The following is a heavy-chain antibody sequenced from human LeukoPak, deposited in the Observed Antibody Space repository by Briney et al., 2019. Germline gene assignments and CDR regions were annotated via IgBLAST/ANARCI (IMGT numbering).Heavy chain of an antibody. V-gene: IGHV4-39*07. CDR3: ARGLRGYDSSGYYYLD. Sequence: PSETLSLTCKASGGSIRSDTYYWGWIRQPPGKGLEWIANIFYNGSPDYNPSLKSRVTISVDTSKNQFSLKLSSVTAADTAVYYCARGLRGYDSSGYYYLDWGQGTLVTVSS. CDR1: GGSIRSDTYY. CDR2: IFYNGSP. J-gene: IGHJ4*02. D-gene: IGHD3-22*01.